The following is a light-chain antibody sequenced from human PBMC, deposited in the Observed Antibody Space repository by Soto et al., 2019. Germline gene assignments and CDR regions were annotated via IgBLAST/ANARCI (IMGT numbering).Light chain of an antibody. CDR3: GTWDSSLSAVV. J-gene: IGLJ2*01. V-gene: IGLV1-51*02. CDR1: SSNIGNNY. CDR2: ENN. Sequence: QSALTQPRSVSAAPGQKVTISCSGSSSNIGNNYVSWYQQLPGTAPKLLIYENNKRPSGIPDRFSGSKSGTSATLGITGLQTGDEADYYCGTWDSSLSAVVFGGGTKLTVL.